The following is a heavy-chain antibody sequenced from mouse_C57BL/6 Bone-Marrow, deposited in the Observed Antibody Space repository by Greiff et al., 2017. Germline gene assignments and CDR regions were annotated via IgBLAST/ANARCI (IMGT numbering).Heavy chain of an antibody. J-gene: IGHJ2*01. D-gene: IGHD3-3*01. V-gene: IGHV10-1*01. Sequence: EVQLVESGGGLVQPKGSLKLSCAASGFSFNTYAMNWVRQAPGKGLEWVARIRSKSNNYATYYADSVKDRFTISRDDSESMLYLQMNNLKTEATAMYYCVRQRDPGYYFDYWGQGTTLTVSS. CDR1: GFSFNTYA. CDR3: VRQRDPGYYFDY. CDR2: IRSKSNNYAT.